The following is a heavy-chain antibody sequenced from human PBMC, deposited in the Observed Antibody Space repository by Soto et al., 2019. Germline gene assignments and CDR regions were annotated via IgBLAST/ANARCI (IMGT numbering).Heavy chain of an antibody. CDR2: ISSSSSYI. Sequence: KPGGSLRLSCAASGFTFSSYSMNWVRQAPGKGLEWVSSISSSSSYIYYADSVKGRFTISGDNAKNSLYLQMNSLRAEDTAVYYCARESYRSGWYLFGWFDTWGQGTLVTVSS. D-gene: IGHD6-19*01. CDR3: ARESYRSGWYLFGWFDT. CDR1: GFTFSSYS. J-gene: IGHJ5*02. V-gene: IGHV3-21*01.